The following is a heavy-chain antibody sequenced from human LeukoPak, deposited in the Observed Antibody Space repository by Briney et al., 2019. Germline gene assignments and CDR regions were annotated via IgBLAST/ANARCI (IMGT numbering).Heavy chain of an antibody. Sequence: SGGSLRLSCAASGFTFSSYEMNWVRQAPGKGLEWVSYISSSGSTIYYADSVKGRFTISRDNAKNSLYLQMNSLRAEDTAVYYCARWFGELLSHWGQGTLVTVSS. J-gene: IGHJ4*02. D-gene: IGHD3-10*01. CDR2: ISSSGSTI. V-gene: IGHV3-48*03. CDR3: ARWFGELLSH. CDR1: GFTFSSYE.